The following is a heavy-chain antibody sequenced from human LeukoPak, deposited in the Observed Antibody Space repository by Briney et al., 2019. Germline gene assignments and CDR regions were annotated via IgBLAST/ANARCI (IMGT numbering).Heavy chain of an antibody. CDR1: GFIFSSYA. Sequence: GGSLRLSWAASGFIFSSYAMSWVRQAPGKGLEWVSLISGSGPGTYYADSVKGRFTISRDSSKNTLYLQMNSLRAEDTAVYYCAKEFYDILTGYTFDYWGQGTLVTVSS. CDR3: AKEFYDILTGYTFDY. D-gene: IGHD3-9*01. J-gene: IGHJ4*02. CDR2: ISGSGPGT. V-gene: IGHV3-23*01.